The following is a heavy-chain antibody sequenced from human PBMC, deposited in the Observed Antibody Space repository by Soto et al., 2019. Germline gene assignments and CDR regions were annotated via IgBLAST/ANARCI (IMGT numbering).Heavy chain of an antibody. CDR2: ISYTVDA. J-gene: IGHJ4*02. CDR3: VGSLMSRAMESFDY. CDR1: AGSISRYY. D-gene: IGHD5-18*01. Sequence: HVQLQESGPGLVKPSEPLSLTCSVSAGSISRYYWGWVRQSPGEGLEWIAHISYTVDASYNPSLKSRVTMSLDTSKNQIALSLMSVTAADTAVYYCVGSLMSRAMESFDYWGQGNLVTVTS. V-gene: IGHV4-59*01.